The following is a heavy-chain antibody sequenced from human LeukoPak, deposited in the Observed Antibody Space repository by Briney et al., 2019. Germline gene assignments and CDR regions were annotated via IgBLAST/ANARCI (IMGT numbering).Heavy chain of an antibody. J-gene: IGHJ4*02. Sequence: ASVKVSCKASGYTFTGYYMHWVRQAPGQGLEWMGWINPNSGGTNYAQKFQGRVTMTRDMSTSTVYMELSSLRSEDTAVYYCARVGHYDILTGYYGYFDYWGQGTMVTVSS. CDR3: ARVGHYDILTGYYGYFDY. D-gene: IGHD3-9*01. CDR2: INPNSGGT. CDR1: GYTFTGYY. V-gene: IGHV1-2*02.